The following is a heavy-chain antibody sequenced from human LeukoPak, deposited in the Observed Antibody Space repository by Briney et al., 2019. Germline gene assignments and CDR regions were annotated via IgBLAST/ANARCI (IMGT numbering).Heavy chain of an antibody. J-gene: IGHJ5*02. Sequence: SETLSLTCTVAGGSISGYYWSWIRQPPGKGLEYIGFIFYGGTTKHSPSLKSRATISVDTSKNQFSLTLTSVTAADTALYYCARGRYYYDSSGYYYDNWFDPWGQGTLVTVSS. V-gene: IGHV4-59*01. CDR1: GGSISGYY. CDR2: IFYGGTT. D-gene: IGHD3-22*01. CDR3: ARGRYYYDSSGYYYDNWFDP.